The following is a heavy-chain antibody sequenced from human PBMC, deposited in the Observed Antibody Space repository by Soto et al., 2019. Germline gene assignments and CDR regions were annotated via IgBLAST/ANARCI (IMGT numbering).Heavy chain of an antibody. J-gene: IGHJ4*02. CDR1: GGSISSGDYY. D-gene: IGHD6-13*01. CDR3: ATSYGNAWYTY. CDR2: IYYSGST. V-gene: IGHV4-30-4*01. Sequence: SETLSLTCTVSGGSISSGDYYWSWIRQPPGKGLEWIGYIYYSGSTYYNPSLKSRVTISIDTSRNQFSLSLASVTVEDTAVYYCATSYGNAWYTYWGQGTQVTVSS.